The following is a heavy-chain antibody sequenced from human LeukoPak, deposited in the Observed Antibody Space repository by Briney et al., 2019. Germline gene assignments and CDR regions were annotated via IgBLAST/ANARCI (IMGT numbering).Heavy chain of an antibody. V-gene: IGHV4-34*01. CDR3: AREKQGYCSGGSCYSGWFDP. CDR2: INHSGST. J-gene: IGHJ5*02. CDR1: GGSFSGYY. Sequence: SETLSLTCAVYGGSFSGYYWSWIRQPPGKGLEWIGEINHSGSTNYNPSLKSRVTISVDTSKNQFSLKLNSVTAADTAVYYHAREKQGYCSGGSCYSGWFDPWGQGTLVTVSS. D-gene: IGHD2-15*01.